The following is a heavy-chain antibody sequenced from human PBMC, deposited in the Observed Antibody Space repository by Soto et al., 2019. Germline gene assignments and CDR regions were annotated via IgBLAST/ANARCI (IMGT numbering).Heavy chain of an antibody. CDR3: AREGGDLNWFDP. Sequence: EVQLVESGGGLVQPGGSLRLSCAASGFTFSSYSMNWVRQAPGKGLEWVSYISSSSSTIYYADSVKGRFTISRDNAKISQYVHRNTLKAEETGVYYCAREGGDLNWFDPWGQGTLVTVSS. J-gene: IGHJ5*02. CDR2: ISSSSSTI. CDR1: GFTFSSYS. D-gene: IGHD4-17*01. V-gene: IGHV3-48*01.